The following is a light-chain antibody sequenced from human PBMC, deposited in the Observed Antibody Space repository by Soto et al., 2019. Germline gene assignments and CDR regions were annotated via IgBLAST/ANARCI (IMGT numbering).Light chain of an antibody. J-gene: IGKJ1*01. CDR2: GAS. CDR1: QSVGSN. Sequence: ERVMTQSPSTLSVSPGERATLSCRASQSVGSNLAWYQQKPGQAPRLLIYGASSRATGIPARFSGTGSGTDFTLTISRLEPEDFAVYYCQHYAISPWTFGQGTKVDIK. CDR3: QHYAISPWT. V-gene: IGKV3-20*01.